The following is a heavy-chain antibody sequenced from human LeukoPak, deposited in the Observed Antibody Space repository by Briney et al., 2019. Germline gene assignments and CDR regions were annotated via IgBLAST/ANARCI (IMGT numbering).Heavy chain of an antibody. D-gene: IGHD1-26*01. CDR1: GYSFTSYW. J-gene: IGHJ3*02. CDR3: ARHRPTSNDALDI. V-gene: IGHV5-51*01. CDR2: IYPGDSGT. Sequence: GESLKISCKGSGYSFTSYWIGWVRQMPGKGLDWMGIIYPGDSGTRYSPSFQGQVTISADKSISTAYLQWSSLKASDPAMYYCARHRPTSNDALDIWGQGTMVTVSS.